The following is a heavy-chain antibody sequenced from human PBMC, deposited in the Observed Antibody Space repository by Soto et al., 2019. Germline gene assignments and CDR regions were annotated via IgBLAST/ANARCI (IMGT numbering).Heavy chain of an antibody. CDR2: ISTLNGDT. CDR1: GYIFTMFG. V-gene: IGHV1-18*01. J-gene: IGHJ4*02. D-gene: IGHD2-2*01. Sequence: QVQLVQSGPEVRKPGAAVQVSCTTCGYIFTMFGIIWVRQAPGQGPEWLGWISTLNGDTNYAETLQGRVTMTRDTSTNTAYMELRSLTSDDTAMYYGARDIGDEFCRSPSCKGNLDNWGQGTQVTVSS. CDR3: ARDIGDEFCRSPSCKGNLDN.